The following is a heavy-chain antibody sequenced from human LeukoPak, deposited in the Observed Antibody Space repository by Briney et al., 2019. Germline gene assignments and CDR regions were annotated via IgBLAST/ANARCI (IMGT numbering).Heavy chain of an antibody. CDR3: ARVLIAATGRDC. Sequence: PGGSLRLSCAASGFTVSSNYMSWVRQAPGKGLEWVSVIYSGGSTYYADSVKGRFTISRDNSKNTLYLQMNSLRAEDTAVYYCARVLIAATGRDCWGQGTLVTVSS. V-gene: IGHV3-66*01. CDR1: GFTVSSNY. J-gene: IGHJ4*02. D-gene: IGHD6-13*01. CDR2: IYSGGST.